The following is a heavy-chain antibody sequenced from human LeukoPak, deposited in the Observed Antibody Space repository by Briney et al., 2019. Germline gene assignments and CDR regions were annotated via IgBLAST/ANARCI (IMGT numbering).Heavy chain of an antibody. Sequence: GGSLRLSCAASGFTFSSFEMNWVRQAPGKGLEWVEYIDSIATTMYYADSVKGRFTISRDNAKNSLYLQMNSLRAEDTAVYYCVRDYYYYMDVWGRGTTVTVSS. CDR3: VRDYYYYMDV. V-gene: IGHV3-48*03. CDR1: GFTFSSFE. CDR2: IDSIATTM. J-gene: IGHJ6*03.